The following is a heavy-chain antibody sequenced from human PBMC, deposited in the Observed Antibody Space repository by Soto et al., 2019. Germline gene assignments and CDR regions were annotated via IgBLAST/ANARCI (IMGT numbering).Heavy chain of an antibody. CDR1: GGSISSGSFY. CDR2: IYYSGDT. D-gene: IGHD2-15*01. J-gene: IGHJ6*02. Sequence: QVQLQESGPGLVKPSQPLSLTCTVSGGSISSGSFYWTWIRQHPGKGLEFIGYIYYSGDTYYNPSLRSRVIISLDPSKNQFPLRLNSVTAADTAVYYCAREWSGGRRDGNPDKYYGMDVWGQGTKVTVSS. CDR3: AREWSGGRRDGNPDKYYGMDV. V-gene: IGHV4-31*03.